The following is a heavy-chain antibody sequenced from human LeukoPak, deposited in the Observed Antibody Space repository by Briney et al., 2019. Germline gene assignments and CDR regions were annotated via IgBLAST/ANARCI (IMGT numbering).Heavy chain of an antibody. D-gene: IGHD3-10*01. CDR1: GFTFSSYG. V-gene: IGHV3-33*01. CDR3: ARGGSGMDHYFDY. CDR2: IWYDGSNK. Sequence: GRSLRLSCAASGFTFSSYGMHWVRQVPGKGLEWVAVIWYDGSNKYYADSVKGRFTISRDNSKNTLYLQMNSLRAEDTAVYYCARGGSGMDHYFDYWGQGTLVTVSS. J-gene: IGHJ4*02.